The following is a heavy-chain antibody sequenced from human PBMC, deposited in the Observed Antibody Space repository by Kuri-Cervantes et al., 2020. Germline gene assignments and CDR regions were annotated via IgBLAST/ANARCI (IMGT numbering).Heavy chain of an antibody. CDR2: IYYSGST. D-gene: IGHD2-21*02. Sequence: GSLRLSCTVSGGSISSSSYYWGWIRQPPGKGLEWIGSIYYSGSTYYNPSLKSRVIISVDTSKNQFSLKLSSVTAADTAVYYCARARPGVVVTATMGCFDYWGQGTLVTVSS. J-gene: IGHJ4*02. CDR3: ARARPGVVVTATMGCFDY. CDR1: GGSISSSSYY. V-gene: IGHV4-39*01.